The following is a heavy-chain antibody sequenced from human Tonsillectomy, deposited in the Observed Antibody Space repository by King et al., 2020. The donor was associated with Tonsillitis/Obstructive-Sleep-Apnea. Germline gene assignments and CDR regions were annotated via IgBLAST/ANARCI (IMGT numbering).Heavy chain of an antibody. J-gene: IGHJ4*02. V-gene: IGHV3-21*01. D-gene: IGHD1-26*01. CDR3: ARDPSVGATGY. Sequence: VQLVESGRCLVKPGGSLRLSCAASGFTFSNYSMNLVRQAPGQGLEWVSSIISSSIYIYYEDSVKGRVTISRDNAKNSLYLQMNSLRAEDTAVYYCARDPSVGATGYWGQGTLVTVSS. CDR2: IISSSIYI. CDR1: GFTFSNYS.